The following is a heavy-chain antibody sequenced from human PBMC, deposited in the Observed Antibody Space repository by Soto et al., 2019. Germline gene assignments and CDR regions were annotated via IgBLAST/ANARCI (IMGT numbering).Heavy chain of an antibody. CDR3: ARVVYWANYYCYGMEV. Sequence: ASVKVSCKASGYTFTSYGISWVRQAPLQVLEWMVCISAYNGNTNYAQKLQGRVTMTTDTSTSTAYMELRSLRSDDTAVYYCARVVYWANYYCYGMEVWGQGTTVTVSS. CDR1: GYTFTSYG. J-gene: IGHJ6*01. D-gene: IGHD2-8*02. CDR2: ISAYNGNT. V-gene: IGHV1-18*04.